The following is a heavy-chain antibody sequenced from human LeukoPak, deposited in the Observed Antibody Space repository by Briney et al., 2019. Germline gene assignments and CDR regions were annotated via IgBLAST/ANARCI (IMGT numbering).Heavy chain of an antibody. CDR1: GGSISSYY. Sequence: SETLSLTCTVSGGSISSYYWSWIRQPPGKGLEWIGEINHSGSTNYNPSLKSRVTISVDTSKNQFSLKLSSVTAADTAVYYCARVTYYYDSSGYFDPYAEYFQHWGQGTLVTVSS. J-gene: IGHJ1*01. CDR3: ARVTYYYDSSGYFDPYAEYFQH. V-gene: IGHV4-34*01. CDR2: INHSGST. D-gene: IGHD3-22*01.